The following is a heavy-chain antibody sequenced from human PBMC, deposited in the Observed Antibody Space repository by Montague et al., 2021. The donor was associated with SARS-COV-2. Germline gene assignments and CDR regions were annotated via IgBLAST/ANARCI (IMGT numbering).Heavy chain of an antibody. Sequence: TLSLTCAVYDGSFSNYSWNWIRQPPGKGLEWIGEINHGGSTNYNPSLKSRVTISVDTSKNQFSLKLTSVTAADTAVYYCARGRQHMIMVVVVVTGAYYYFDFWGQGTTVTVSS. CDR2: INHGGST. V-gene: IGHV4-34*01. CDR1: DGSFSNYS. J-gene: IGHJ4*02. D-gene: IGHD3-22*01. CDR3: ARGRQHMIMVVVVVTGAYYYFDF.